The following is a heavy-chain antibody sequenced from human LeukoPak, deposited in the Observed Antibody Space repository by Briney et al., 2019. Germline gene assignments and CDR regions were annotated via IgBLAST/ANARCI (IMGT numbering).Heavy chain of an antibody. V-gene: IGHV3-74*01. Sequence: GGSLRLSCAASGFTFSSHWMHWVRQAPGKGLVWVSRINSDGSSTSYADSVKGRFTISRDNAKNTLYLQMNSLRAEDTAVYYCAREWSGFGELPDYWGQGTLVTVSS. CDR1: GFTFSSHW. D-gene: IGHD3-10*01. J-gene: IGHJ4*02. CDR3: AREWSGFGELPDY. CDR2: INSDGSST.